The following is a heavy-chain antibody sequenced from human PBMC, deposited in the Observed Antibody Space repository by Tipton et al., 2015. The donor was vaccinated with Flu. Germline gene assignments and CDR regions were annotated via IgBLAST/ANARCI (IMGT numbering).Heavy chain of an antibody. D-gene: IGHD6-13*01. Sequence: GLVKPSETLSLTCAVYGGSFSGYYWSWIRQPPGKGLEYIGEINHRGSTNYNPSLKSRVTISVDTSKNQFSLKLSSVTAADTAVYYCARDSAAHYGMDVWGQGTTVTVSS. J-gene: IGHJ6*02. CDR1: GGSFSGYY. CDR2: INHRGST. V-gene: IGHV4-34*01. CDR3: ARDSAAHYGMDV.